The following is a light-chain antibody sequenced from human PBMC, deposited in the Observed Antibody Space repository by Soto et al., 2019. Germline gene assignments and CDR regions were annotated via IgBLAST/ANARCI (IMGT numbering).Light chain of an antibody. J-gene: IGKJ3*01. Sequence: DIQMTQSPSSVSASVGDRVTITCRASQGISSWLAWFQQKPGTAPNLLIYKASTLQSGVPSRFSGRGSGTDFSPTISGLQPEDFATYYCQQSYSTPLFTFGPGTKVDIK. CDR2: KAS. CDR1: QGISSW. V-gene: IGKV1-12*01. CDR3: QQSYSTPLFT.